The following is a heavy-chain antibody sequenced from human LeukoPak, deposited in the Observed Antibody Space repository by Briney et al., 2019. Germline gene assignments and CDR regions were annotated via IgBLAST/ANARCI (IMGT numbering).Heavy chain of an antibody. D-gene: IGHD1-26*01. CDR2: MHYTGNT. Sequence: SETLSLTCKVSGDSMSGFCWNWLRQPPGKGLEWIGYMHYTGNTNYNPSLKSRVTISIDTSKNQFSLRLSSVTASDTAVYYCARHQWVPAFDIWGQGTMVTVSS. V-gene: IGHV4-59*08. CDR3: ARHQWVPAFDI. CDR1: GDSMSGFC. J-gene: IGHJ3*02.